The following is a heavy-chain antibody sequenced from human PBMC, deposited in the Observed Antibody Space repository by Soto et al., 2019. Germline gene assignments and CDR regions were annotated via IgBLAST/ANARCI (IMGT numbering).Heavy chain of an antibody. V-gene: IGHV4-39*01. CDR1: GGSXSSSSYY. J-gene: IGHJ6*02. CDR2: IYYSGST. CDR3: AKIITDYYYGMEV. D-gene: IGHD3-22*01. Sequence: PSETLSLTCTVSGGSXSSSSYYWGWIRQPPGKGLEWIGSIYYSGSTYYNPSLKSRVTISVDTSKNQFSLKLSSVTAADTAVYYCAKIITDYYYGMEVWGQGTTVTVSS.